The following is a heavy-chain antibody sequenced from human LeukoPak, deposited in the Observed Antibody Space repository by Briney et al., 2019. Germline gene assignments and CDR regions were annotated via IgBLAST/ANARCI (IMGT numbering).Heavy chain of an antibody. D-gene: IGHD3-3*01. J-gene: IGHJ4*02. CDR2: IKQDGSEK. CDR1: GFTFSSYW. CDR3: ARDGTYYDFWSGFYWLDY. Sequence: GGSLRLSCAASGFTFSSYWMSWVRQAPGKGLEWVANIKQDGSEKYYVDSVKGRFTISRDNAQNSLYLQMNSLRAEDTAVYYCARDGTYYDFWSGFYWLDYWGQGTLVTVSS. V-gene: IGHV3-7*01.